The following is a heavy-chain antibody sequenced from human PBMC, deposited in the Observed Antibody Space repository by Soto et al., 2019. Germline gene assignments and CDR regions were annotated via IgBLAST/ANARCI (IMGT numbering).Heavy chain of an antibody. V-gene: IGHV1-18*04. CDR2: ISAYNGNT. CDR3: ARKGSNRGTYSY. Sequence: QVQLVQSGAEVKKPGASVKVSCKASGYTFTSYGISWVRQAPGQGLGWMGWISAYNGNTNYAQKSQGRAPMTPAPSTSTAYMELRSLRSDDTAVYCCARKGSNRGTYSYWGQGTLVTVSS. CDR1: GYTFTSYG. D-gene: IGHD3-16*02. J-gene: IGHJ4*02.